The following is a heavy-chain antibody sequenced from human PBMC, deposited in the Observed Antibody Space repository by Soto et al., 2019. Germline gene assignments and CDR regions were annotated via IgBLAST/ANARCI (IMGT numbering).Heavy chain of an antibody. CDR3: AKDGRRVGYCSGGSCSKFLYYYYYYGMDV. Sequence: EVQLLESGGGLVQPGGSLRLSCAASGFTFSSYAMSWVRQAPGKGLEWVSAISGSGGSTYYADSVKGRFTISRDNSKNTLYLQMNSLRAEDTAVYYCAKDGRRVGYCSGGSCSKFLYYYYYYGMDVWGQGTTVTVSS. CDR2: ISGSGGST. V-gene: IGHV3-23*01. J-gene: IGHJ6*02. CDR1: GFTFSSYA. D-gene: IGHD2-15*01.